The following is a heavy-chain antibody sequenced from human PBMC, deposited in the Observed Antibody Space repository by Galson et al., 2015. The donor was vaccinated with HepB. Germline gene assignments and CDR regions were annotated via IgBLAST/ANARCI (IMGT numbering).Heavy chain of an antibody. Sequence: ETLSLTCTVSGYSISSGYYRGWIRQPPGKGLEWIGSIYHSGSTYYNPSLKSRVTISVDTSKNQFSLKLSSVTAADTAVYYCARRSDYVWGTSAFDIWGQGTMVTVSS. CDR3: ARRSDYVWGTSAFDI. CDR2: IYHSGST. CDR1: GYSISSGYY. V-gene: IGHV4-38-2*02. D-gene: IGHD3-16*01. J-gene: IGHJ3*02.